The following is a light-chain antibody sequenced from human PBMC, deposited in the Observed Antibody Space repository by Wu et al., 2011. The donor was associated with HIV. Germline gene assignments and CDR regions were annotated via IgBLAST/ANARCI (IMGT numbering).Light chain of an antibody. Sequence: EIVLTQSPGTLSLSPGERATLSCRASQSVSSTYLAWYQQKPGQAPRLLIYGASSRATGIPDTFSGSGSGTDFSLTISRLEPEDSAVYYCQQYGSSSYTFGQGTKLEIK. J-gene: IGKJ2*01. CDR3: QQYGSSSYT. CDR1: QSVSSTY. CDR2: GAS. V-gene: IGKV3-20*01.